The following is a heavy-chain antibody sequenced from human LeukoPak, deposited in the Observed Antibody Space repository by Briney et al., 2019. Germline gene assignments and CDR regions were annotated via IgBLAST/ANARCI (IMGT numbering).Heavy chain of an antibody. D-gene: IGHD5-12*01. Sequence: SEALSLTCTVSGGSISSSSYYWGWIRQPPGKGLEWIGSIYYSGSTYYNPSLKSRVTISVDTSKNQFSLKLSSVTAADTAVYYCARLDSQFDGGYDFVYYFDYWGQGTLVTVSS. CDR1: GGSISSSSYY. CDR2: IYYSGST. V-gene: IGHV4-39*01. CDR3: ARLDSQFDGGYDFVYYFDY. J-gene: IGHJ4*02.